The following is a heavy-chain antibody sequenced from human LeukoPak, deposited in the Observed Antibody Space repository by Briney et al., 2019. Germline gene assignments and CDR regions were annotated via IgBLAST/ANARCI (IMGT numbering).Heavy chain of an antibody. J-gene: IGHJ5*02. CDR2: IWYDGSNT. V-gene: IGHV3-33*01. Sequence: GGSLRLSCAASGFTFTSYDMHWVRQAPGKGLEWVALIWYDGSNTYYTDSVRGRFPISRDNSKSTLYLQMNSLRAEDTAIYYRAGDRKSGNFLGEFDHWGLGTLVTVSS. CDR1: GFTFTSYD. CDR3: AGDRKSGNFLGEFDH. D-gene: IGHD1-26*01.